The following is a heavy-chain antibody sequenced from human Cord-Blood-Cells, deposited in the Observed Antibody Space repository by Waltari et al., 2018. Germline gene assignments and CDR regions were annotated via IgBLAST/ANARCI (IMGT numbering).Heavy chain of an antibody. CDR2: INPNSGGT. J-gene: IGHJ4*02. V-gene: IGHV1-2*02. CDR1: VYTFTRYY. D-gene: IGHD7-27*01. CDR3: ARGLTGSYYFDY. Sequence: QVQLVQAGAEVNTHGASLKVPCKASVYTFTRYYPHSVRQAPGQGLAWMGWINPNSGGTNYAQKFQGRVTMTRDTSISTAYMELSRLRSDDTAVYYCARGLTGSYYFDYWGQGTLVTVSS.